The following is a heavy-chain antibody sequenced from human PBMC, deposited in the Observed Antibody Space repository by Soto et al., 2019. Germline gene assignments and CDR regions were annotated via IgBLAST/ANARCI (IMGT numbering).Heavy chain of an antibody. D-gene: IGHD5-18*01. CDR1: GGTFSSYA. J-gene: IGHJ4*02. V-gene: IGHV1-69*13. CDR2: IIPIFGTA. Sequence: ASVKVSCKASGGTFSSYAISWVRQAPGQGLEWMGGIIPIFGTANYAQKFQGRVTITADESTSTAYMELSSLRSEDTAVYYCARDAGYSYGPFDYWGQGXLVTVYS. CDR3: ARDAGYSYGPFDY.